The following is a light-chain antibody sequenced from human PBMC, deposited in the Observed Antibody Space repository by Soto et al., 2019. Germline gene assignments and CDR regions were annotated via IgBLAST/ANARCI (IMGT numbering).Light chain of an antibody. CDR3: QQRNIWPPVT. J-gene: IGKJ5*01. V-gene: IGKV3-11*01. Sequence: EIVLPQYPATLSLSPGERATLSCRASPSVTNYLAWYQQKPGQPPRLLIYGAFNRAAGIPARFSGSGSGTDFTLTISSLEPEDSAVYYCQQRNIWPPVTFGQGTRLEIK. CDR2: GAF. CDR1: PSVTNY.